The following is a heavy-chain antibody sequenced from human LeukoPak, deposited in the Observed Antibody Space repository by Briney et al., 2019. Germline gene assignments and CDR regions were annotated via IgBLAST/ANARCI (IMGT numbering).Heavy chain of an antibody. CDR2: IYSGGST. J-gene: IGHJ4*02. Sequence: GGSLRLSCAASGFTFSSYAMSWVRQAPGEGLEWVSVIYSGGSTYYADSVKGRFTISRDNSKNTLYLQMNSLRAEDTAVYYCAREVDTGYFDYWGQGTLVTVSS. D-gene: IGHD5-18*01. CDR1: GFTFSSYA. CDR3: AREVDTGYFDY. V-gene: IGHV3-66*01.